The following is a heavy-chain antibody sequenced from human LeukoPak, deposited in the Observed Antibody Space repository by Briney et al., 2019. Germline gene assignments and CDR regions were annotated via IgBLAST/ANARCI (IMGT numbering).Heavy chain of an antibody. CDR2: SDPQQT. Sequence: GASVKVSCKVSGYTLTQLSIHWVRQAPGKGLEWLGSSDPQQTIYAQNFQGRVTMTEDTSTDTMLLDLSSLTSDDTAVYYCATILYGYGLDFWGKGTTVTVSS. CDR3: ATILYGYGLDF. J-gene: IGHJ6*04. CDR1: GYTLTQLS. V-gene: IGHV1-24*01. D-gene: IGHD2/OR15-2a*01.